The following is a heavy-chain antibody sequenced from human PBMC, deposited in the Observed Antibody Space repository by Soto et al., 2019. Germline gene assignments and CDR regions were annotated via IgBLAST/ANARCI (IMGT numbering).Heavy chain of an antibody. CDR2: ISSRSDI. V-gene: IGHV3-21*04. CDR3: SKFKYSTSVRYLQH. CDR1: GFTFSTYS. D-gene: IGHD6-6*01. Sequence: GGSLRLSCVGSGFTFSTYSINWVRQAPGKGLEWVSSISSRSDIYYADSVKGRFTISRDNAYLQWTSLKASDTAIYYCSKFKYSTSVRYLQHWGQGTPVTVSS. J-gene: IGHJ1*01.